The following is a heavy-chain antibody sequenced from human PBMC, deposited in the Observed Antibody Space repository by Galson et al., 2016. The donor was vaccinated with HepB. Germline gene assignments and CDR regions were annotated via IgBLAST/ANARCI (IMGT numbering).Heavy chain of an antibody. CDR2: ISPSGDNT. Sequence: SLRLSCAASGFTFSSYAMNWVRQAPGKGLEWVSTISPSGDNTYYADSVKGRFTISRDISKNTLYLQMNSLRADDTALYYCARRGINWGFFDYWGQGTLVTVSS. D-gene: IGHD7-27*01. J-gene: IGHJ4*02. V-gene: IGHV3-23*01. CDR1: GFTFSSYA. CDR3: ARRGINWGFFDY.